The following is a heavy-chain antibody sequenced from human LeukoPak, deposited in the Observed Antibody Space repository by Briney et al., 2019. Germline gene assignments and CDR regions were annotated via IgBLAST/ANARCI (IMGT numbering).Heavy chain of an antibody. V-gene: IGHV3-7*01. Sequence: GGSLRLSCAASGFTFSSYWMSWVRQAPGKGLEWVANIKQDGSEKYYVGSVEGRFTISRDNAKNSLYLEMNNLRAEDTAVYSCARESTPWRGHIDFWGQGTQVTVSS. CDR3: ARESTPWRGHIDF. D-gene: IGHD5-12*01. CDR2: IKQDGSEK. J-gene: IGHJ4*02. CDR1: GFTFSSYW.